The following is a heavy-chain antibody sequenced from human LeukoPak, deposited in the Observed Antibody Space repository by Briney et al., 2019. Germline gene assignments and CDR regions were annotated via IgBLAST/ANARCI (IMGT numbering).Heavy chain of an antibody. CDR1: GFTFSSYA. J-gene: IGHJ6*02. D-gene: IGHD6-19*01. V-gene: IGHV3-23*01. Sequence: GGSLRLSCAASGFTFSSYAMSWVRQAPGKGLEWVSAISGSGGSTYYADSVKGRFTISRDNSKNTLYLQMNSLRAEDTAVYYCAKDGISRSGWSPGGMDVWGQGTTVTVSS. CDR3: AKDGISRSGWSPGGMDV. CDR2: ISGSGGST.